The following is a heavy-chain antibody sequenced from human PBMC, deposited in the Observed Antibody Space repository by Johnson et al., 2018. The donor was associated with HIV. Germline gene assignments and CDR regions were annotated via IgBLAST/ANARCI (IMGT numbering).Heavy chain of an antibody. D-gene: IGHD3-16*01. V-gene: IGHV3-20*04. CDR1: GFTFDDYG. J-gene: IGHJ3*02. Sequence: VQLVESGGGVVRPGGSLRLSCAASGFTFDDYGMSWVRQAPGKGLEWVSGINWNGGSTGYADSVKGRFTISRDNAKNSLYLQMTTLRAGDTAVYYCARRGGPGGRGAFDIWGQGTLVIVSS. CDR2: INWNGGST. CDR3: ARRGGPGGRGAFDI.